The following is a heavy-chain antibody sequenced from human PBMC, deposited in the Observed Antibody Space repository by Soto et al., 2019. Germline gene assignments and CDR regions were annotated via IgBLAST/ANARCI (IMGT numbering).Heavy chain of an antibody. Sequence: EVQLVDSGGGLVQPGGSLRLSCAGSGFTFSNYWMHWVRQAPGKGLEWVSRIDHDGPTDYADSVRGRFTISRDNAENTRYLQMNSLTPEDTAVYYCVRASHGDYWGQGTLVTVSS. J-gene: IGHJ4*02. D-gene: IGHD5-12*01. CDR2: IDHDGPT. V-gene: IGHV3-74*01. CDR3: VRASHGDY. CDR1: GFTFSNYW.